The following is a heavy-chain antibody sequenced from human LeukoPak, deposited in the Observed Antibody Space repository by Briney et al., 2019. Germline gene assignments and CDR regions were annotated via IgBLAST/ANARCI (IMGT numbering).Heavy chain of an antibody. J-gene: IGHJ4*02. V-gene: IGHV3-30*04. CDR3: GRDPSARVTIDF. Sequence: PGGSLRLSCAASGFTISNYAMHWVRQAPGKGLEWVAIVSHDGCNQYYAESVKGRFTISRDSSKNTVSLQMNSLRAGDSALYYCGRDPSARVTIDFWGQGTLVTVSS. CDR1: GFTISNYA. CDR2: VSHDGCNQ. D-gene: IGHD5-24*01.